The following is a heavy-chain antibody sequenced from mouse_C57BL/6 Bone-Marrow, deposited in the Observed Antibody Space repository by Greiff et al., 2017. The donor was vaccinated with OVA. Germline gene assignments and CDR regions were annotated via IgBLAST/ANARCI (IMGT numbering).Heavy chain of an antibody. CDR3: ARIYYYGSSGAMDY. CDR2: IIPGSGST. Sequence: QVQLQQSGPELVRPGASVKISCKAPGYTFTSHWMQWVRQRPGQGLEWIGEIIPGSGSTYYNEKFKGKATLTVDTSSSTAYMQLSSLTSEDSAVYFWARIYYYGSSGAMDYWGQGTSVTVSS. CDR1: GYTFTSHW. D-gene: IGHD1-1*01. J-gene: IGHJ4*01. V-gene: IGHV1-56*01.